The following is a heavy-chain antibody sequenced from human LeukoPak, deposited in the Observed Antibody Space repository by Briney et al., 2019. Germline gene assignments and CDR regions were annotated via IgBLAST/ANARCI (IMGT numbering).Heavy chain of an antibody. J-gene: IGHJ4*02. CDR1: GFTFSSYG. Sequence: GGSLRLSCAASGFTFSSYGMHWVRQAPGKGLEWVAVISYDGSNKYYADSVKGRFTISRDNSKNTLYLQMNSLRAEDTAVYYCAKRVLGYSGYDWAPFDYWGQGTLVTVSS. V-gene: IGHV3-30*18. D-gene: IGHD5-12*01. CDR3: AKRVLGYSGYDWAPFDY. CDR2: ISYDGSNK.